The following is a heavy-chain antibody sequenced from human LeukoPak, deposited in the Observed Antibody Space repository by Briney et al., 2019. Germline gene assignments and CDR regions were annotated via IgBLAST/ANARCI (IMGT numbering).Heavy chain of an antibody. CDR3: AGGQDFWSGYIPLFDY. Sequence: SSETLSLTCTVSGGSISSSTYYWGWLRQPPGKGLEWIGTISYSGSTNYNPSLKSRVTISVDTSKNQFSLKLSSVTAADTAVYYCAGGQDFWSGYIPLFDYWGQGTLVTVSS. CDR1: GGSISSSTYY. J-gene: IGHJ4*02. D-gene: IGHD3-3*01. V-gene: IGHV4-39*07. CDR2: ISYSGST.